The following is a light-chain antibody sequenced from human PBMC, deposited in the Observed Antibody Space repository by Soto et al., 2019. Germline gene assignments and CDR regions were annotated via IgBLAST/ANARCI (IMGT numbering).Light chain of an antibody. CDR2: EVT. CDR3: SSHAGINNVV. Sequence: QSALTQPASVSGSPGQSITISCTGTSSDVGSYNLVSWYQLHPGRAPKLIIYEVTKRPSGVPDRFSGSKSGNTASLTVSGLQAEDEADYYCSSHAGINNVVFGGGTQLTVL. CDR1: SSDVGSYNL. V-gene: IGLV2-8*01. J-gene: IGLJ3*02.